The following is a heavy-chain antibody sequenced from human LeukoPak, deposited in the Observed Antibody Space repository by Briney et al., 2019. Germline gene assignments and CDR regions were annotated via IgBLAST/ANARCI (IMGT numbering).Heavy chain of an antibody. CDR3: ARVVGATTWTRFDY. V-gene: IGHV1-46*01. CDR2: INPSGGST. D-gene: IGHD1-26*01. CDR1: GYTFTSYG. J-gene: IGHJ4*02. Sequence: ASVKVSCKASGYTFTSYGISWVRQAPGQGLEWMGIINPSGGSTSYAQKFQGRVTMTRDTSTSTVYMELSSLRSEDTAVYYCARVVGATTWTRFDYWGQGTLVTVSS.